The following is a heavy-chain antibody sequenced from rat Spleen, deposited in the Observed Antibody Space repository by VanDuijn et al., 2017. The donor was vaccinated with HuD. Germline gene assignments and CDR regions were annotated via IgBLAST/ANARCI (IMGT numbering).Heavy chain of an antibody. D-gene: IGHD1-2*01. CDR3: ARLGITLGAGHWFAY. CDR2: IVDDGSNT. Sequence: EVQLVESGGGLVQPGRSLKLSCAVSGYTFSNYGMHWIRQAPKKGLEWVAAIVDDGSNTFYRDSVKGRFIISRDNAKSTLYLQVDGLRSEDTAIYYCARLGITLGAGHWFAYWGQGTLVTVSS. J-gene: IGHJ3*01. CDR1: GYTFSNYG. V-gene: IGHV5-19*01.